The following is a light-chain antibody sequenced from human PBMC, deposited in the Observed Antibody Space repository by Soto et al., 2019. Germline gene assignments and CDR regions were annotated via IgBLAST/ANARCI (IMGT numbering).Light chain of an antibody. CDR1: SSNIGSNY. V-gene: IGLV1-47*02. J-gene: IGLJ1*01. CDR2: SNN. CDR3: AAWDDSLSGFYV. Sequence: QAVVTQPPSASGTPGKRVTLSCSGSSSNIGSNYVYWYQQLPGTAPKLLIYSNNQRPSGVPDRFSGSKSGTSASLATSGLRSEDEADYYCAAWDDSLSGFYVFGTGTKVTVL.